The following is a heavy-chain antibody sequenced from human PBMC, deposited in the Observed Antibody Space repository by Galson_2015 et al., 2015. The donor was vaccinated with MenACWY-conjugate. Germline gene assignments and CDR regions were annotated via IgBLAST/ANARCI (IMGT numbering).Heavy chain of an antibody. J-gene: IGHJ4*02. Sequence: QSGAEVKKPGESLRISCKASGYSFTSFWISWVRQMPGKGLEWMARINPSDSYANYNSSFQGHVTISADKSTGTAFLQWSSLKSSDTAVYFCARHHVNTAMFRDSWGQGTLVTVSS. D-gene: IGHD5-18*01. CDR2: INPSDSYA. CDR1: GYSFTSFW. V-gene: IGHV5-10-1*01. CDR3: ARHHVNTAMFRDS.